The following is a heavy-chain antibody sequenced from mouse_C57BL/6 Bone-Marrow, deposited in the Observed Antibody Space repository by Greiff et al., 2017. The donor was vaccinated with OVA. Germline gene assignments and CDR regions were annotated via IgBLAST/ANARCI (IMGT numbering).Heavy chain of an antibody. J-gene: IGHJ3*01. V-gene: IGHV1-54*01. CDR3: ASYGLLY. CDR1: GYAFTNYL. CDR2: INPGSGGT. D-gene: IGHD2-10*02. Sequence: VQLQQSGAELVRPGNSVKESCKASGYAFTNYLIEWVKQRPGQGLEWIGVINPGSGGTNYNEKFKGKATLTADKSSSTAYMQLSSLTSEDSAVYFCASYGLLYWGQGTLVTVSA.